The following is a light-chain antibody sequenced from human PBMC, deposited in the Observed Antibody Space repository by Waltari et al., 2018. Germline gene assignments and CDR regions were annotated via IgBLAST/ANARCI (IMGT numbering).Light chain of an antibody. CDR3: QQYSTFPPT. Sequence: IQMTQSPSSLSPSVGDRVILTCRASQAISTFLAWFQLNPGKAPKSLIYAASTLQTGVSSNFSGSGSGTDFTLTISSLQPGDCATYYCQQYSTFPPTFGGGTRVEI. CDR1: QAISTF. V-gene: IGKV1-16*02. CDR2: AAS. J-gene: IGKJ4*01.